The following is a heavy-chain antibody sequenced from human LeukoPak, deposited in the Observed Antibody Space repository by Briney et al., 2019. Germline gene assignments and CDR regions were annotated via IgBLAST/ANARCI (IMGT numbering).Heavy chain of an antibody. CDR1: GIIFNSYG. Sequence: GGSLRLPCAASGIIFNSYGMHWVRQAPDKGLEWVAFIRYDGSNEYYADSVRGRFTISRDNSKNTLYLQMNSLRGEDTAVYYCCGDFDYWGQGTLVTVSS. CDR3: CGDFDY. V-gene: IGHV3-30*02. J-gene: IGHJ4*02. D-gene: IGHD2-21*01. CDR2: IRYDGSNE.